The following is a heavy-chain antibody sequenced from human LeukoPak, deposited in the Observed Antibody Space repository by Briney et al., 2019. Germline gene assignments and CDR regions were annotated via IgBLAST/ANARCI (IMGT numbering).Heavy chain of an antibody. CDR1: GFIFSHLW. D-gene: IGHD6-19*01. CDR2: IKEDGSQT. Sequence: GGSLRLSCAASGFIFSHLWMAWVRQAPGKGLEWVGHIKEDGSQTRYVDSVEGRFTISRDNARNSLSLQMDSLRTEDTALYYCVRVRGWHAFDYWGQGAPVTVSS. V-gene: IGHV3-7*01. J-gene: IGHJ4*02. CDR3: VRVRGWHAFDY.